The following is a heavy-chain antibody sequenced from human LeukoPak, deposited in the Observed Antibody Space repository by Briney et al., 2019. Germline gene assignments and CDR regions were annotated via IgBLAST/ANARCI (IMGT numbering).Heavy chain of an antibody. CDR1: GFTISSYG. Sequence: GGSLRLSCAASGFTISSYGMHWVRQAPGKGLEWVAFIRYDGSNKYYADSVKGRFTISRDNSKNTLYLQMNSLRAEDTAVYYCAKEAYSSSPRGAFDIWGQGTMVTVSS. CDR2: IRYDGSNK. D-gene: IGHD6-6*01. V-gene: IGHV3-30*02. J-gene: IGHJ3*02. CDR3: AKEAYSSSPRGAFDI.